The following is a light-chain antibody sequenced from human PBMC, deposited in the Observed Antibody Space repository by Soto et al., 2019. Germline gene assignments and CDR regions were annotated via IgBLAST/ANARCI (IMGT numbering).Light chain of an antibody. J-gene: IGKJ1*01. CDR2: GAS. V-gene: IGKV3-15*01. Sequence: IVLKQPSSTPDLFPWETSTLSLRASQSVVVGYLAWYQQKPGQAPRLLIYGASTRATGIPARFSGSGSGTEFTLTISSLQSEDFAVYYCQQYNNWPTFGQGTKVDIK. CDR3: QQYNNWPT. CDR1: QSVVVGY.